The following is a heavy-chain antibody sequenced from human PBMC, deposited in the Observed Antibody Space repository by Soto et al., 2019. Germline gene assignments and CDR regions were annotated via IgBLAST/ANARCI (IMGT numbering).Heavy chain of an antibody. CDR1: GGTFSTYA. CDR2: IIPKFGTA. J-gene: IGHJ6*02. V-gene: IGHV1-69*12. Sequence: QVQLVQSGAEVKKPGSSVKVSCKASGGTFSTYAISWVRQAPGQGLEWMGGIIPKFGTANYAQKFRGRVTITADESTSTAYMELNSLRSEDTAVYYCARTYYYDSGGVIYYYYGMDVWGQGTTVTVSS. CDR3: ARTYYYDSGGVIYYYYGMDV. D-gene: IGHD3-22*01.